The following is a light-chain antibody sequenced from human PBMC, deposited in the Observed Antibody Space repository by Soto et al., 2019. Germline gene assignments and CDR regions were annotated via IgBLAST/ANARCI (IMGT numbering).Light chain of an antibody. Sequence: DIQMTQSPSTLSASVGDRVTITCRASQSISSWLAWYQQKPGKAHKLLIYDAYSLESGVQSRFSGSGSGTEFTLTIRSLQPDDFATYYCQQYNSYSYTFGQGTRLEIK. CDR2: DAY. CDR3: QQYNSYSYT. J-gene: IGKJ5*01. CDR1: QSISSW. V-gene: IGKV1-5*01.